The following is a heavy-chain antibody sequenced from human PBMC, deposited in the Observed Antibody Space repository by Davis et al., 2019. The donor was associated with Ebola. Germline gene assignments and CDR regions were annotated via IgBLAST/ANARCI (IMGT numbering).Heavy chain of an antibody. CDR2: IYYSGST. J-gene: IGHJ4*02. V-gene: IGHV4-59*08. CDR1: GGSISSYY. D-gene: IGHD3-3*01. CDR3: ARSGDYDFWSGYYNPGDYYFDY. Sequence: PGGSLRLSCTVSGGSISSYYWSWIRQPPGKGLEWIGYIYYSGSTNYNPSLKSRITISVDTSKNQFSLKLSSVTAADTAVYYCARSGDYDFWSGYYNPGDYYFDYWGQGTLVTVSS.